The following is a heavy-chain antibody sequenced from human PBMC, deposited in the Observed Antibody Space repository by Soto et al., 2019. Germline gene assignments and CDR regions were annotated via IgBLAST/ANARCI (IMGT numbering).Heavy chain of an antibody. Sequence: GGSLRLSCAASGFTFSDYYMNWVRQAPGKGLEWVSYIGLGSSTKYYADSVEGRFTISRDNAKNSLYLQMNSLRAEDTAVYYCARDQLYYNDISGRPLNAFDVWGQGTMVTVS. J-gene: IGHJ3*01. CDR1: GFTFSDYY. D-gene: IGHD3-22*01. CDR3: ARDQLYYNDISGRPLNAFDV. CDR2: IGLGSSTK. V-gene: IGHV3-48*01.